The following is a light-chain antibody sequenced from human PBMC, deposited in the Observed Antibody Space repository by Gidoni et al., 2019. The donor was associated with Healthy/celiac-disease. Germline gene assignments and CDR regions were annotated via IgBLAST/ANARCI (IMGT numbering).Light chain of an antibody. CDR3: SSYTSSSSWV. Sequence: QSALTQPASVSGSPGQSITISCTGPSSDVGGYNYVSWYQQHPGKAPKLMIYDGSNRPSGVSNRFSGSKSGNTASLTISGLQAEDEADYYCSSYTSSSSWVFGGGTKLTVL. CDR2: DGS. CDR1: SSDVGGYNY. J-gene: IGLJ3*02. V-gene: IGLV2-14*03.